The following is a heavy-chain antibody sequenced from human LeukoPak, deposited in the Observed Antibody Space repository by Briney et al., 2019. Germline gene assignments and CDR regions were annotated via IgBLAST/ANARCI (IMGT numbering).Heavy chain of an antibody. V-gene: IGHV4-34*01. CDR1: GGSFSGYY. J-gene: IGHJ5*02. Sequence: PSETLSLTCAVYGGSFSGYYWSWIRQPPGKGLEWIGEINHSGSTNYNPSLMSRVTISVDTSKNQFSLKLSSVTAADTAVYYCARGQRGYSGSYYHWGQGTLVTVSS. D-gene: IGHD1-26*01. CDR2: INHSGST. CDR3: ARGQRGYSGSYYH.